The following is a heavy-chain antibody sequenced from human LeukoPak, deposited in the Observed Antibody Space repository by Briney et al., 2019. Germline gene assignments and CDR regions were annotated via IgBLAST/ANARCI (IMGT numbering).Heavy chain of an antibody. CDR3: AREIAVAGTNYYYYYGMDV. V-gene: IGHV4-59*01. J-gene: IGHJ6*02. CDR2: INYSGST. D-gene: IGHD6-19*01. Sequence: SETLSLTCTVSGGSISSYYWSWIRQPPGKGLEWIGYINYSGSTNYNPSLKSRVTISVDTSKNQFSLKLSSVTAADTAVYYCAREIAVAGTNYYYYYGMDVWGQGTTVTVSS. CDR1: GGSISSYY.